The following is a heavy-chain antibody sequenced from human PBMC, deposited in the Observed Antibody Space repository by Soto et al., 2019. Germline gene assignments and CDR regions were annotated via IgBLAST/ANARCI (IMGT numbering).Heavy chain of an antibody. CDR2: IIPILGIA. V-gene: IGHV1-69*08. D-gene: IGHD6-19*01. CDR3: AREISGSGPFDD. CDR1: GGTFSNYI. J-gene: IGHJ4*02. Sequence: QVQLVQSGAEVKKPGSSVKVSCKASGGTFSNYIITWVRQAPGQGLEWMGRIIPILGIAVYARKFQGKVTISADISTSTAYMELSTLTSDDTAIYYCAREISGSGPFDDWGQGTLVTVSS.